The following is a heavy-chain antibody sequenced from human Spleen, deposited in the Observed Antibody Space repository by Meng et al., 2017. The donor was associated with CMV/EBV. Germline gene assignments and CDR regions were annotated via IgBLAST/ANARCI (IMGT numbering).Heavy chain of an antibody. V-gene: IGHV3-66*02. D-gene: IGHD1-1*01. CDR2: IYSGGST. Sequence: GESLKISCATSGFTFSTYWMSWVRQAPGKGLEWVSVIYSGGSTYYADSVKGRFTISRDNSKNTLYLQMNSLRAEDTAVYYCARERAGPGDAFDIWGQGTMVTVSS. CDR3: ARERAGPGDAFDI. J-gene: IGHJ3*02. CDR1: GFTFSTYW.